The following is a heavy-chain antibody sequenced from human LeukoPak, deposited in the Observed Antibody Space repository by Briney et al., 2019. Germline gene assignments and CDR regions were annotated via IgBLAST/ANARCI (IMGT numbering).Heavy chain of an antibody. V-gene: IGHV3-30*18. J-gene: IGHJ3*02. CDR3: AKDRDGAFDI. CDR2: ISYDGSNK. CDR1: GFTFSSYG. Sequence: PGRSLGLSCAASGFTFSSYGMHWVRQAPGKGLEWVAVISYDGSNKYYADSVKGRFTISRDNSKNTLYLQMNSLRAEDTAVYYCAKDRDGAFDIWGQGTMVTVSS. D-gene: IGHD3-10*01.